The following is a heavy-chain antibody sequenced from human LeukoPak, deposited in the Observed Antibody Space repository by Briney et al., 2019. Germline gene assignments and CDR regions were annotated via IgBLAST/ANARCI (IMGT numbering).Heavy chain of an antibody. V-gene: IGHV4-34*01. J-gene: IGHJ5*02. CDR3: ARVPMVRGVIIKYNWFDP. CDR1: GGSFSGYY. D-gene: IGHD3-10*01. Sequence: SETLSLTCAVYGGSFSGYYWSWIRQPPGKGLEWIGEINNSGSTNYNPSLKSRVTISVDTSKNQFSLKLSFVTAADTAVYYCARVPMVRGVIIKYNWFDPWGQGTLVTVSS. CDR2: INNSGST.